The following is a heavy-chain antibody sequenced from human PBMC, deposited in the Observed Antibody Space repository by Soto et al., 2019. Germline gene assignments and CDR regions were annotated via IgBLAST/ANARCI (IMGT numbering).Heavy chain of an antibody. CDR3: ARGPRPSSAGTGAY. CDR1: GFAFDSYW. CDR2: IDYDGTTT. J-gene: IGHJ4*02. Sequence: PGGSLRLSCAASGFAFDSYWMHWVRQVPGEGPVWVSRIDYDGTTTTYADSVKCRFTISRDNAKNTLYLQMNSLRAEDAAVYYCARGPRPSSAGTGAYWGQGTLVTVSS. V-gene: IGHV3-74*01. D-gene: IGHD6-13*01.